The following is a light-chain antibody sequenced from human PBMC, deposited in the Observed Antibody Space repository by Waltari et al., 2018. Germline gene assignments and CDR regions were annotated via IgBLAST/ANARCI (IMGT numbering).Light chain of an antibody. V-gene: IGLV3-21*02. CDR3: HVWDGKTVM. J-gene: IGLJ3*02. CDR2: LNS. CDR1: NIGGRS. Sequence: SSVLTQAPSVSVAPGQTATITCGGDNIGGRSVHWYQQRPGRAPVLVVYLNSDRPSGIPDRFSGSKSWNAATLTISRVEAGDEADYYCHVWDGKTVMFGGGTKLTVL.